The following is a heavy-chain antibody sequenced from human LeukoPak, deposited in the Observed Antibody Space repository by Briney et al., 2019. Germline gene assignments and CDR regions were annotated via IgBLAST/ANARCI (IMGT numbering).Heavy chain of an antibody. Sequence: GGSLRLSCAVSGITLSNYGMSWVRQAPGKGLEWVAGISGSGGGTNYADSVKGRFTISRDSAKNTLYLQMNRLRAGDTAVYFCAKRGVVIRVILVGFHKEAYYFDSWGQGALVTVSS. V-gene: IGHV3-23*01. CDR3: AKRGVVIRVILVGFHKEAYYFDS. CDR2: ISGSGGGT. J-gene: IGHJ4*02. D-gene: IGHD3-10*01. CDR1: GITLSNYG.